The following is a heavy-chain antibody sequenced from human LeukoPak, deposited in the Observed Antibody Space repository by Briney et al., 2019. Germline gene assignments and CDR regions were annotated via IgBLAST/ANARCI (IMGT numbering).Heavy chain of an antibody. CDR2: ISYDGSNK. Sequence: GGSLRLSCAASGFTFSSYAMHWVRQAPAKGLEWVAVISYDGSNKYYADSVKGRFTISRENSKNTLYLQMNSLRAEDTAVYYWAKEVPYCSSASCYTYFDYWGQGTLVTVSS. V-gene: IGHV3-30*04. CDR1: GFTFSSYA. J-gene: IGHJ4*02. CDR3: AKEVPYCSSASCYTYFDY. D-gene: IGHD2-2*02.